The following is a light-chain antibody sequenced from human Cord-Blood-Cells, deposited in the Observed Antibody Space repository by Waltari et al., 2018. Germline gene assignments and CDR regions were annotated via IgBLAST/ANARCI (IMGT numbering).Light chain of an antibody. V-gene: IGLV2-14*01. Sequence: QSALTQPASVSGSPGQSIPISCTGTSRDVGGYNYVSWYQQHPGKAPKIMIYDVSQRPSGVSIRVSCSKSGNTAALTISGLQAEDEADYYCSSYTSSSTLFGTVTKVTVL. CDR3: SSYTSSSTL. CDR1: SRDVGGYNY. CDR2: DVS. J-gene: IGLJ1*01.